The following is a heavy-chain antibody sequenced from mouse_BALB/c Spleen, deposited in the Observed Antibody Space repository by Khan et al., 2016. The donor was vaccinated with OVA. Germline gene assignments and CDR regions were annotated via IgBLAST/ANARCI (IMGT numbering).Heavy chain of an antibody. D-gene: IGHD2-14*01. CDR1: GFTFSSYV. J-gene: IGHJ2*01. V-gene: IGHV5-6-5*01. CDR3: ARGAHRYDGYYFDY. Sequence: EVELVESGGDLVKPGGSLKLSCAASGFTFSSYVMSWVRQTPEKRLEWVASISSGGSAYYPDSVKGRFTISTDNVCNILYLQRSSLGSGDTAMYYCARGAHRYDGYYFDYWGQGTTLTGSS. CDR2: ISSGGSA.